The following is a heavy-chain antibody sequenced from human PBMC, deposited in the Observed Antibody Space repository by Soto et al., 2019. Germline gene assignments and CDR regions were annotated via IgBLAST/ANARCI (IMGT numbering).Heavy chain of an antibody. CDR3: ARDPGYCTNGVCPIFDF. D-gene: IGHD2-8*01. CDR1: GDSIKNYF. Sequence: SETLSLTCIVSGDSIKNYFWSWVRQPPGKGLEWIGHFYHSGTTNYSPALKSRVTISIDQSKNQFSLRLNSVTAADTAVYFCARDPGYCTNGVCPIFDFWGQGIPVTVSS. J-gene: IGHJ4*02. V-gene: IGHV4-59*01. CDR2: FYHSGTT.